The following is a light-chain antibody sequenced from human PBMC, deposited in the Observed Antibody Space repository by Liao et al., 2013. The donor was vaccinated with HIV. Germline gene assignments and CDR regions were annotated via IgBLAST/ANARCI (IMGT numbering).Light chain of an antibody. V-gene: IGLV3-1*01. CDR2: QDK. J-gene: IGLJ1*01. Sequence: SYELTQPPSVSVSPGQTASITCSGDPLGGNYACWYQQKPGQSPVLVIYQDKKRPSGIPERFSGSNSGNTATLTISRVEAGDEADYYCQVWDSNTDHYVFGTVTQVTVL. CDR1: PLGGNY. CDR3: QVWDSNTDHYV.